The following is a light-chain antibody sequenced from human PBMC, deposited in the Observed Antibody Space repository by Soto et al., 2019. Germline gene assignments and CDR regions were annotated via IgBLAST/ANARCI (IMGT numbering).Light chain of an antibody. V-gene: IGLV1-40*01. CDR2: GNT. J-gene: IGLJ1*01. Sequence: QSVLTPPPSVSGAPGHRVTISCPGSSSNIGSTYDVQWYQQLPGTAPKLLIHGNTDRPSGVPDRFSGSKSGTSASLAITGLQADDEADYYCQSYDDSLSVHYVFGTGTKVTVL. CDR1: SSNIGSTYD. CDR3: QSYDDSLSVHYV.